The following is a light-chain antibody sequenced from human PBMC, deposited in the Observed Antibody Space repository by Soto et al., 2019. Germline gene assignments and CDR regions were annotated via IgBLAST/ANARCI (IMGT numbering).Light chain of an antibody. V-gene: IGKV3-20*01. CDR3: QRYGSSPLIT. Sequence: MVMTQCPATLSVSPGERATLSCRASQSVSSDLAWYEQKPGQAPRLLIYGTSSRATGIPDRVSGSWSGTEVTLPIRRAGAEDFAVYFCQRYGSSPLITFGQGTRLEIK. J-gene: IGKJ5*01. CDR1: QSVSSD. CDR2: GTS.